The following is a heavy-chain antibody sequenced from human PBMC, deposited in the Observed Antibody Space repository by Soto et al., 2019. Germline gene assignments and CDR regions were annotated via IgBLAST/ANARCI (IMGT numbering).Heavy chain of an antibody. J-gene: IGHJ4*02. CDR3: AKDAAYYFDY. CDR1: GYTFTSYA. V-gene: IGHV1-3*01. CDR2: INAGNGNT. D-gene: IGHD6-25*01. Sequence: VKVSCKASGYTFTSYAIHWVRQAPGQRLEWMGWINAGNGNTKYSQKFQGRVIITRNSLYLRMSSLRPEDTALYYCAKDAAYYFDYWGQGTLVTVSS.